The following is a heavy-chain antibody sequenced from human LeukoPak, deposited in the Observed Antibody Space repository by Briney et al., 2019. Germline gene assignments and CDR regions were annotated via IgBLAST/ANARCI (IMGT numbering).Heavy chain of an antibody. D-gene: IGHD3-22*01. J-gene: IGHJ4*02. CDR3: ARDADSSGYYFDY. V-gene: IGHV4-34*01. Sequence: SETLSLTCAVYGGSFSGYYWSWIRQPPGKGLEWIGEINHSGTTNYNPSIKRRVTISVDTYKNQFSLKLSSVTAATTAVYYCARDADSSGYYFDYWGQGTLVTVSS. CDR1: GGSFSGYY. CDR2: INHSGTT.